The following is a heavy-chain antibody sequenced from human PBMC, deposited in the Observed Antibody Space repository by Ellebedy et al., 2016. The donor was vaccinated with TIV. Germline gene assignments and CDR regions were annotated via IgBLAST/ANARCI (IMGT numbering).Heavy chain of an antibody. CDR1: GFTFSSYA. Sequence: GGSLRLXCAASGFTFSSYAMHWVRQAPGKGLEWVAVISYDGSNKYYADSVKGRFTISRDNSKNTLYLQMNSLRAEDTAVYYCARPFSGYPPIDYWGQGTLVTVSS. CDR3: ARPFSGYPPIDY. CDR2: ISYDGSNK. V-gene: IGHV3-30-3*01. D-gene: IGHD3-22*01. J-gene: IGHJ4*02.